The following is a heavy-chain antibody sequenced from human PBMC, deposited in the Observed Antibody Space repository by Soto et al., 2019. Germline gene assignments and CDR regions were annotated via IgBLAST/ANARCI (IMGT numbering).Heavy chain of an antibody. D-gene: IGHD5-18*01. CDR2: ISSSGRTI. CDR3: ARGVVGYSYGYDY. CDR1: RFTFSSYE. Sequence: LRLSCAASRFTFSSYEMNWVRQAPGKGLEWVSYISSSGRTIYYGDSVKGRFTISRDNAKNSLYLQMNSLRAEDTAVYYCARGVVGYSYGYDYWGQGTLVTVSS. V-gene: IGHV3-48*03. J-gene: IGHJ4*02.